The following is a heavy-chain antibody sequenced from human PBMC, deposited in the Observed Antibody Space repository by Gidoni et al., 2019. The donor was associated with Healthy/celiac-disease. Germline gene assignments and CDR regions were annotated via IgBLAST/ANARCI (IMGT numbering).Heavy chain of an antibody. CDR1: GFTFSSYW. D-gene: IGHD6-19*01. J-gene: IGHJ4*02. CDR3: ARASSGWYLGYFDY. Sequence: EVQLVESGGGLVQPGGSLRLSCAASGFTFSSYWMSWVRQAPGKGLEWVANIKQDGSEKYYVDSVKGRFTISRDNAKNSLYLQMNSLRAEDTAVYYCARASSGWYLGYFDYWGQGTLVTVSS. CDR2: IKQDGSEK. V-gene: IGHV3-7*01.